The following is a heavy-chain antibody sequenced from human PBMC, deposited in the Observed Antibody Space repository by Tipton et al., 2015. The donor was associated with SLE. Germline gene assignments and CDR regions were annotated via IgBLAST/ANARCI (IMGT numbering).Heavy chain of an antibody. CDR1: GGSISSYY. CDR2: IYYSGST. D-gene: IGHD1-1*01. CDR3: ARAGRAWNLFDY. J-gene: IGHJ4*02. Sequence: LRLSCTVSGGSISSYYWSWIRQPPGKGLEWIGYIYYSGSTNYNPSLKSRVTISLDTSKNQFSLKLSSVTAADTAVYYCARAGRAWNLFDYWGQGTLVTVSS. V-gene: IGHV4-59*01.